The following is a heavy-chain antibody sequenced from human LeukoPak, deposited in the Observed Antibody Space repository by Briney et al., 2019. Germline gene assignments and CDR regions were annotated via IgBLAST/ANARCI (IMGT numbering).Heavy chain of an antibody. V-gene: IGHV1-69*02. CDR3: ARAYLPDILTGYPINGMDV. CDR2: IIPILGIA. CDR1: GGTFSSYT. Sequence: ASVKVSCKASGGTFSSYTISWVRQAPGQGLEWMGRIIPILGIANYAQEFQGRVTITADKSTSTAYMELSSLRSEDTAVYYCARAYLPDILTGYPINGMDVWGQGTTVTVSS. J-gene: IGHJ6*02. D-gene: IGHD3-9*01.